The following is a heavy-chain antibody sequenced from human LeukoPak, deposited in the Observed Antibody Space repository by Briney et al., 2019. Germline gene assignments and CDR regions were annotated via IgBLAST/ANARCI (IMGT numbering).Heavy chain of an antibody. V-gene: IGHV4-59*01. CDR3: ARDRTIEAAAGVNYYYYYGMDV. CDR1: GGSISSYY. CDR2: IYYSGST. J-gene: IGHJ6*02. Sequence: PSETLSLTCTVSGGSISSYYWSWIRQPPGKGLEWIGYIYYSGSTNYNPSLKSRVTISVDTSKNQFSLKLSSVTAADTAVYYCARDRTIEAAAGVNYYYYYGMDVWGQGTTVTVSS. D-gene: IGHD6-13*01.